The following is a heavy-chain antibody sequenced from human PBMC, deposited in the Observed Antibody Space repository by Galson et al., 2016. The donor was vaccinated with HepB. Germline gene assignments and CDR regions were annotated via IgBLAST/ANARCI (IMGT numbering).Heavy chain of an antibody. CDR3: ARDREGYTSGRGGFYYYLDV. J-gene: IGHJ6*03. CDR1: GYTFTSYY. Sequence: SVKVSCKASGYTFTSYYIHWVRQAPGQGLEWMGVINPSGGSTTYARTFQGRVSMTRDTSTSTVYMELGSLRSEDSAVYYCARDREGYTSGRGGFYYYLDVWGKGTTVTISS. CDR2: INPSGGST. D-gene: IGHD5-18*01. V-gene: IGHV1-46*01.